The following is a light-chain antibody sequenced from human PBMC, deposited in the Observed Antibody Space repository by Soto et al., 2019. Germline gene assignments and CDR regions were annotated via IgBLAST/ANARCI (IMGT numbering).Light chain of an antibody. Sequence: DIQMTQSPSSLSASVGDRVAITCRASQDIGKFLSWYQQKPGKAPQLLIYDSSNLQTGVPSRFSGSGSGTEFTFVISSLQPEDIATYYCQQHDNVPLTFGGGTKVDIK. V-gene: IGKV1-33*01. CDR1: QDIGKF. J-gene: IGKJ4*01. CDR3: QQHDNVPLT. CDR2: DSS.